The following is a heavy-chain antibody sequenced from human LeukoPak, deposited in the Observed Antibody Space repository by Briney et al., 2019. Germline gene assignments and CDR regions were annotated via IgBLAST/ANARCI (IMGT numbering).Heavy chain of an antibody. V-gene: IGHV3-48*01. D-gene: IGHD6-19*01. CDR1: GFTFSSYS. CDR2: ISSSSSTI. CDR3: AKGAVAGNQKPGGY. Sequence: GGSLRLSCAASGFTFSSYSMNWVRQAPGKGPEWVSYISSSSSTIYYADSVKGRFTISRDNSKNTLYLQMNGLRAEDTAVYYCAKGAVAGNQKPGGYWGQGTLVTVSS. J-gene: IGHJ4*02.